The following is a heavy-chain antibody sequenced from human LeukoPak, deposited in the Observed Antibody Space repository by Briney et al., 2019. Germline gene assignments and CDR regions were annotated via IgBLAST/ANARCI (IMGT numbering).Heavy chain of an antibody. D-gene: IGHD6-13*01. Sequence: PSETLSLTCTVSGGSISSSSYYWGWIRQPPGKGLEWIGSIYYSGSTYYNPSLKSRVTISVDTSKNQFSLKLSSVTAADTAVYYCARRGIAAAGTIDYWGQGTLVTASS. V-gene: IGHV4-39*01. CDR2: IYYSGST. CDR3: ARRGIAAAGTIDY. CDR1: GGSISSSSYY. J-gene: IGHJ4*02.